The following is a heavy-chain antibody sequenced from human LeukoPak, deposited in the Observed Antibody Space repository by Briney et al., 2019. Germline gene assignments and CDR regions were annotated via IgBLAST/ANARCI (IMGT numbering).Heavy chain of an antibody. V-gene: IGHV5-51*01. CDR2: IYPGDSDT. J-gene: IGHJ6*02. CDR3: ARGHPIVGATRGYYYYGMDV. CDR1: GYSFTSYW. D-gene: IGHD1-26*01. Sequence: GGSLKISCKGSGYSFTSYWIGWVRQMPGKGLEWMGIIYPGDSDTRYRPSFQGQVTISADKSTSTAYMELSSLRSEDTAVYYCARGHPIVGATRGYYYYGMDVWGQGTTVTVSS.